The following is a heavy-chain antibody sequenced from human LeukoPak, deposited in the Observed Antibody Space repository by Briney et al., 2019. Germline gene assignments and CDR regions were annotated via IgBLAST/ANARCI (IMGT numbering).Heavy chain of an antibody. CDR2: ISSSSGTI. CDR1: GFTFGTCS. D-gene: IGHD3-22*01. V-gene: IGHV3-48*01. CDR3: ARGSVRGYYDVDAFDI. J-gene: IGHJ3*02. Sequence: PGESLRLSCVASGFTFGTCSMNWVRQAPGKGLDWVSYISSSSGTIYYADSVKGRFTISRDNAKSSLYLQMNSLRAEDTAVYYCARGSVRGYYDVDAFDIWGQGTMVTVSS.